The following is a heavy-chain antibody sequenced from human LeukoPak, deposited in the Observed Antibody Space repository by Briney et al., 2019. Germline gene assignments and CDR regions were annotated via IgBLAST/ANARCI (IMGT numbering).Heavy chain of an antibody. CDR1: GGSISSSSYY. V-gene: IGHV4-39*01. CDR3: ARLGGYSGYEA. Sequence: PSETLSLTCTVSGGSISSSSYYWGWIRQPPGKGLEWIGSIYYSGSTYYNPSLKSRVTISVDTSKNQFSLKLSSVTAADTAVYYCARLGGYSGYEAWGQGTLVTVSS. CDR2: IYYSGST. D-gene: IGHD5-12*01. J-gene: IGHJ5*02.